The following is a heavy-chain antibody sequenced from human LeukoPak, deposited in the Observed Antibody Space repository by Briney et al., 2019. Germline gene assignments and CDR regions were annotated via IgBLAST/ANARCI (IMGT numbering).Heavy chain of an antibody. Sequence: ASVKVSCTASGYTFTSYYMHWVRQAPGQGLEWMGIINPSGGSTSYAQKFQGRVTMTRDTSTSTVYMELSSPRSEDTAVYYCARDSPVVPAAIFYYYYGMDVWGQGTTVTVSS. CDR1: GYTFTSYY. CDR3: ARDSPVVPAAIFYYYYGMDV. D-gene: IGHD2-2*01. J-gene: IGHJ6*02. V-gene: IGHV1-46*01. CDR2: INPSGGST.